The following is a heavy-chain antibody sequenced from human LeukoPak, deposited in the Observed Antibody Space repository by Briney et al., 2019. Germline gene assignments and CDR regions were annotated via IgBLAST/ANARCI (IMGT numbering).Heavy chain of an antibody. Sequence: GAPVKVSCKATGYTFTGYYMHWVRQAPGQGLEWMGWIYPNSGGTNYAQKFQGRVTMTRNTSISTAYMELSSLRSEDTAVYYCARSFPYRPTNRQTNVLLWFGELSTRKYYYYYMDVWGKGTTVTISS. J-gene: IGHJ6*03. D-gene: IGHD3-10*01. CDR2: IYPNSGGT. V-gene: IGHV1-2*02. CDR3: ARSFPYRPTNRQTNVLLWFGELSTRKYYYYYMDV. CDR1: GYTFTGYY.